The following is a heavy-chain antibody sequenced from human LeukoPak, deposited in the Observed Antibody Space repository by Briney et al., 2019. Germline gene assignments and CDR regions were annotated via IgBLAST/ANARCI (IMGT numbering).Heavy chain of an antibody. CDR3: ARGPYSGSYLEGFWAFDI. D-gene: IGHD1-26*01. CDR2: IYYSGST. V-gene: IGHV4-59*01. J-gene: IGHJ3*02. CDR1: GGSISSYY. Sequence: PSETLSLTCTVSGGSISSYYWSWIRQPPGKGLEWIGYIYYSGSTNYNPSLKSRVTISVDTSKNQFSLKLSSVTAADTAVYYCARGPYSGSYLEGFWAFDIWGQGTMVTVSS.